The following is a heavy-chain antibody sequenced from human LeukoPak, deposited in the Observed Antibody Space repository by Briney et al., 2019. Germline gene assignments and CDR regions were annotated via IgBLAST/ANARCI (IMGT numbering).Heavy chain of an antibody. Sequence: PGRSLRLSCAASGFTFSSYGMHWVRQAPGKGLEWVAFIGYDGNNKYCADSVKGRFTISRDSSKNTLYLQMNSLRAEDDTAVHYCATRNFDDSGIYALGYWGQGTLVTVSS. J-gene: IGHJ4*02. D-gene: IGHD3-10*01. V-gene: IGHV3-33*01. CDR1: GFTFSSYG. CDR2: IGYDGNNK. CDR3: ATRNFDDSGIYALGY.